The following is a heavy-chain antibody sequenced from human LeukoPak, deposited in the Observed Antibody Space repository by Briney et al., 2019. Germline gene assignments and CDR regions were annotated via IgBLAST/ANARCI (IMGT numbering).Heavy chain of an antibody. CDR1: GGSISSYY. D-gene: IGHD3-22*01. V-gene: IGHV4-59*01. CDR3: ARGNYYFDP. CDR2: IYYSGST. Sequence: KPSETLSLTCTVSGGSISSYYWSWIRQPPEKGLEWIGYIYYSGSTNYNPSLKSRVTISVDTSKNQFSLRLSSVTAADTAVYYCARGNYYFDPWGQGTLVTVSS. J-gene: IGHJ5*02.